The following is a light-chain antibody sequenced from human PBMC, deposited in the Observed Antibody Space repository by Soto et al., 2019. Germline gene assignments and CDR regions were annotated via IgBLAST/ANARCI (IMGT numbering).Light chain of an antibody. CDR1: QSVSSS. J-gene: IGKJ2*01. CDR3: QQRGNWPQYT. CDR2: DAS. Sequence: EIVLTQSPGTLSLSPGERATLSCRASQSVSSSLAWYQQKPGQAPRLLIYDASNRATGIPARFSGSGSGTDFTLTISSLEPEDFAVYYCQQRGNWPQYTFGQGTKLEIK. V-gene: IGKV3-11*01.